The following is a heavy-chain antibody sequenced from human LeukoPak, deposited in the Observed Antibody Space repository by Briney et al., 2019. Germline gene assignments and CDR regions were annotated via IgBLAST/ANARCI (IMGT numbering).Heavy chain of an antibody. D-gene: IGHD3-22*01. CDR1: GGTFSSYA. J-gene: IGHJ4*02. CDR2: IIPIFGTA. Sequence: ASVKVSCKASGGTFSSYANSWVRQAPGQGLEWMGGIIPIFGTANYAQKFQGRVTITTDESTSTAYMELSSLRSEDTAVYYCARAPYPYYYDSSGYYYVYWGQGTLVTVSS. V-gene: IGHV1-69*05. CDR3: ARAPYPYYYDSSGYYYVY.